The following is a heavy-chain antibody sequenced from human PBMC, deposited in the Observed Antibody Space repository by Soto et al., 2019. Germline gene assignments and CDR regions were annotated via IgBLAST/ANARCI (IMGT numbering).Heavy chain of an antibody. CDR1: GFTFSSYG. CDR2: IWYDGSNK. D-gene: IGHD1-1*01. Sequence: QVQLVESGGGVVQPGRSLRLSCAASGFTFSSYGMHWVRQAPGKGLEWVAVIWYDGSNKYYADSVKGRFTISRDNSKNTLYLQMNILRAEDTAVYYCARDLRNSMWFDPWGQGTLVTVSS. CDR3: ARDLRNSMWFDP. V-gene: IGHV3-33*01. J-gene: IGHJ5*02.